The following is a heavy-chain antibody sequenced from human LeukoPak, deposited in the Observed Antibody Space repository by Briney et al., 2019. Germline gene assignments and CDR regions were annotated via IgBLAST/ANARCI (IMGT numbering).Heavy chain of an antibody. D-gene: IGHD2-15*01. Sequence: SETLSLTCTVSGGSISSYYWSWIRQPPGKGLEWIGYIFYSGSTNYNPSLKSRVTISINTSRNQFSLKLSSVTAADTAMYYCARGPYCSGGSCVLRDWGQGTLVTVSS. J-gene: IGHJ4*02. CDR2: IFYSGST. CDR1: GGSISSYY. CDR3: ARGPYCSGGSCVLRD. V-gene: IGHV4-59*01.